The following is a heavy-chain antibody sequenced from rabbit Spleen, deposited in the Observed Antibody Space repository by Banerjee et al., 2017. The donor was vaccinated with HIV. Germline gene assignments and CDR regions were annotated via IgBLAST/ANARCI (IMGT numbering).Heavy chain of an antibody. D-gene: IGHD8-1*01. CDR3: ARDTGSSFSSYGMDL. Sequence: LEWIACINIVTYSATWAKGRFTISKTSSTTVTLQMTSLTAADTATYFCARDTGSSFSSYGMDLWGQGTLVTVS. V-gene: IGHV1S40*01. CDR2: INIVT. J-gene: IGHJ6*01.